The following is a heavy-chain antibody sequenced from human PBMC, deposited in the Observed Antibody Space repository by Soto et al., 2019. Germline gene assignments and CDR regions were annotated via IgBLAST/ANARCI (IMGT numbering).Heavy chain of an antibody. D-gene: IGHD5-12*01. Sequence: GASVKVSCKASGGTFSRYDISWVLQAPGQGLEWMGGIIPIFGTAKYSQKFQGRVTITRDTSASTAYMELSSLRSEDTAVYYCARSDIVATIFDYWGQGTLVTVSS. CDR1: GGTFSRYD. CDR3: ARSDIVATIFDY. V-gene: IGHV1-69*05. CDR2: IIPIFGTA. J-gene: IGHJ4*02.